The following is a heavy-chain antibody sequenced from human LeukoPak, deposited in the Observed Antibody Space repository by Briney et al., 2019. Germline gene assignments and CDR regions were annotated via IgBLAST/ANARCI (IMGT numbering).Heavy chain of an antibody. J-gene: IGHJ5*02. CDR2: INHSGST. Sequence: PSETPSLTCAVYGGSFSGYYWSWIRQPPGKGLEWIGEINHSGSTNYNPSLKSRVTISVDTSKNQFSLKLSSVTAADTAVYYCARQRWAAAGWFDPWGQGTLVTVSS. CDR1: GGSFSGYY. V-gene: IGHV4-34*01. CDR3: ARQRWAAAGWFDP. D-gene: IGHD6-13*01.